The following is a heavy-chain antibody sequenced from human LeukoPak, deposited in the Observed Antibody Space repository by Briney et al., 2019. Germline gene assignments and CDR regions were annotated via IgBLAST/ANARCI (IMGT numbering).Heavy chain of an antibody. CDR1: GGSFSGYY. CDR2: INHSGST. J-gene: IGHJ6*04. Sequence: PSATLSLTCAVYGGSFSGYYWSWIRQPPGKGLEWIGEINHSGSTNYNPSLKSRVTISVDTSKNQFSLKLSSVTAADTAVYYCARGLNGMDVWGKGTTVTVSS. V-gene: IGHV4-34*01. CDR3: ARGLNGMDV.